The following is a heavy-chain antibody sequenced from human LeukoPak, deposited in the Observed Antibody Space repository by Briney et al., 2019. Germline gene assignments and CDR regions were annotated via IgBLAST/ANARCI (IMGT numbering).Heavy chain of an antibody. CDR3: ARGHGGNSAYYFQY. J-gene: IGHJ4*02. D-gene: IGHD4-23*01. V-gene: IGHV1-2*02. CDR2: INPNSGDT. CDR1: GYTLTGYY. Sequence: ASVKVSCKASGYTLTGYYMHWVRQAPGQGLEWMGWINPNSGDTNFAQKFQDRVSMTRDTSISTAYMELSRLRSDDTAVYYCARGHGGNSAYYFQYWGQGTLVTVSS.